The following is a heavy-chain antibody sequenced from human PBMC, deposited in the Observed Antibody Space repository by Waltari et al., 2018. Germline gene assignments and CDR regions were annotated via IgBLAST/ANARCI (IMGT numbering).Heavy chain of an antibody. Sequence: QLQLQESGPGLVKASETLSLTCTVSGDSISSSSYYWSWIRQHPGKGLEWIGYIYYSGSTYYNPSLKSRVTISVDTSKNQFSLKLSSVTAADTAVYYCARDQTGVVAAHNWFDPWGQGTLVTVSS. CDR1: GDSISSSSYY. CDR3: ARDQTGVVAAHNWFDP. CDR2: IYYSGST. J-gene: IGHJ5*02. D-gene: IGHD2-15*01. V-gene: IGHV4-31*03.